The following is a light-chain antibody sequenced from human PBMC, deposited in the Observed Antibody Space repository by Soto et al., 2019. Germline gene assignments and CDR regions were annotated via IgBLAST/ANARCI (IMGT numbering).Light chain of an antibody. CDR1: SSDVGSYNL. CDR3: CSYAGSSTFAYV. V-gene: IGLV2-23*02. J-gene: IGLJ1*01. CDR2: EVS. Sequence: QSVLTRPASVSGSPGQSFTITCTGTSSDVGSYNLVSWYQQHPGKAPKLMIYEVSKRPSGVSNRFSGSKSGNTASLTISGLQAEDEADYYCCSYAGSSTFAYVFGTGTKVTVL.